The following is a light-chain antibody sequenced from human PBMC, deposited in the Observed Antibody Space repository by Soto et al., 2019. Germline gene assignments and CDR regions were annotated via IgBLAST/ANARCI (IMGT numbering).Light chain of an antibody. CDR3: QQYGGPST. V-gene: IGKV3-20*01. CDR1: QSVPXTY. CDR2: RSS. Sequence: IVLAQCPRTLCLSPGERDILSCRASQSVPXTYLAWYQHKPVQAPRLLISRSSSRATVIPDRFSGSGCGTDITITISRLEPEDVAVFYCQQYGGPSTVGQGTRLEI. J-gene: IGKJ5*01.